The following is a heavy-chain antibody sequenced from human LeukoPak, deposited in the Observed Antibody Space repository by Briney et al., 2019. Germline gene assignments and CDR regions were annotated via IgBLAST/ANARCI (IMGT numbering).Heavy chain of an antibody. CDR1: GFTFSSYA. CDR3: ARWRGRQSEFDY. CDR2: IKEDESDE. J-gene: IGHJ4*02. V-gene: IGHV3-7*01. D-gene: IGHD1-1*01. Sequence: GGSLRLSCAASGFTFSSYAMSWVRQAPGKGLEWVAHIKEDESDEYYVDSVRGRFTASRDNAKNSVNLQMNSLRVEDTAVYYFARWRGRQSEFDYWGQGTLVNGSS.